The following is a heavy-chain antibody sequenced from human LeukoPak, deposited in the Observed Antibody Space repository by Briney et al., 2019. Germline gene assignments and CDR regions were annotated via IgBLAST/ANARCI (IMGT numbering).Heavy chain of an antibody. V-gene: IGHV3-30*02. Sequence: PGGSLRLSYAASGFTFSSYGMHWVRQAPGKGLEWVAFIRYDGSNKYYADSVKGRFTISRDNSKNTLYLQMNSLRAEDTAVYYCAKVYDNQLLFNWFDPWGQGTLVTVSS. D-gene: IGHD2-2*01. J-gene: IGHJ5*02. CDR3: AKVYDNQLLFNWFDP. CDR1: GFTFSSYG. CDR2: IRYDGSNK.